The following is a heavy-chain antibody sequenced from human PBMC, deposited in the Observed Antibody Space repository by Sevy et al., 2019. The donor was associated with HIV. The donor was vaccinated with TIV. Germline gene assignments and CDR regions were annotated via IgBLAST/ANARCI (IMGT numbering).Heavy chain of an antibody. CDR1: GFTFVDYA. CDR2: IRSKAYGGTT. D-gene: IGHD3-3*01. J-gene: IGHJ6*02. Sequence: GGSLRLSCTASGFTFVDYAMSWVRQAPGKGLEWVGFIRSKAYGGTTEYAASVKGRFTISRDDSKSIAYLQMNSLKTEDTAVYYCTRETYYDFWSGYPTYYYYGMDVWGQGTTVTVSS. CDR3: TRETYYDFWSGYPTYYYYGMDV. V-gene: IGHV3-49*04.